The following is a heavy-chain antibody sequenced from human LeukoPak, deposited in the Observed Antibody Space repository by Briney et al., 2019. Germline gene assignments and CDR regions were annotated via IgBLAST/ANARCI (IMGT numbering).Heavy chain of an antibody. D-gene: IGHD1-26*01. CDR3: ARAPVGRLRYYYYYGMDV. CDR1: GYTFTSYG. CDR2: ISAYNGNT. V-gene: IGHV1-18*01. Sequence: ASVKVSCKASGYTFTSYGISWVRQAPGQRLEWMGWISAYNGNTNYAQKFQGRVTITADESTSTAYMELSSLRSEDTAVYYCARAPVGRLRYYYYYGMDVWGQGTTVTVSS. J-gene: IGHJ6*02.